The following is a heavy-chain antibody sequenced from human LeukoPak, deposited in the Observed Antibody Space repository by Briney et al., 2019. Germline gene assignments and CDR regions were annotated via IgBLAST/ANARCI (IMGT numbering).Heavy chain of an antibody. CDR1: GFTFSSYD. D-gene: IGHD2-21*01. J-gene: IGHJ6*02. CDR2: ISTRSTYI. Sequence: GGSLRLSCAASGFTFSSYDMNWVRQAPGKGLEWVSSISTRSTYIYYTDSVKSRFTISRDNAESSLYLQMNSLRAEDTAVYYCARVPGPRIAYYNMDVWGQGTTVTVSS. CDR3: ARVPGPRIAYYNMDV. V-gene: IGHV3-21*01.